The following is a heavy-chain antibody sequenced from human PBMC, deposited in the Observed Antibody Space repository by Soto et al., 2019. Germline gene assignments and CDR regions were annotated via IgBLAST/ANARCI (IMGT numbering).Heavy chain of an antibody. CDR3: ARAVATGGFWFDP. J-gene: IGHJ5*02. D-gene: IGHD5-12*01. CDR1: GGSISSYY. V-gene: IGHV4-59*01. CDR2: IYYSGST. Sequence: PSETLSLTFTVSGGSISSYYWSWIRQPPGQGLEWIGYIYYSGSTNYNPSLKSRVTISVDTSKNQFSLKLSSVTAADTAVYYCARAVATGGFWFDPWGQGTLVTVSS.